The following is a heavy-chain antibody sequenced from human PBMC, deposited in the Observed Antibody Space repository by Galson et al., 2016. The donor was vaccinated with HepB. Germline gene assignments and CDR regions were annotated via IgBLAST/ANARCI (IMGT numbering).Heavy chain of an antibody. Sequence: CAISGDSVSRNSAAWNWIRQSPSRGLEWLGRTYYRTKWNNGYAASVKSRININVDTSKNQFSLQLISVTPEDTAVYFCARSGLWERLFDSWGQGTLVTVSS. CDR3: ARSGLWERLFDS. V-gene: IGHV6-1*01. CDR2: TYYRTKWNN. CDR1: GDSVSRNSAA. D-gene: IGHD1-1*01. J-gene: IGHJ4*02.